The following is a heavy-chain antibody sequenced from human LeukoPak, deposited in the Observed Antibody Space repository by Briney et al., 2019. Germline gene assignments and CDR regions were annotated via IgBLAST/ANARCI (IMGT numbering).Heavy chain of an antibody. J-gene: IGHJ4*02. CDR1: GFTFDDYG. V-gene: IGHV3-20*04. Sequence: GGSLRLSCAASGFTFDDYGMNWVRQVPGKGLEWVSGMNWNGNDIGYADSVKGRFTISRDNAKNFLYLQMNSLRVEDMALYYCATSAHLDHWGQGTLVTVSS. CDR3: ATSAHLDH. D-gene: IGHD4/OR15-4a*01. CDR2: MNWNGNDI.